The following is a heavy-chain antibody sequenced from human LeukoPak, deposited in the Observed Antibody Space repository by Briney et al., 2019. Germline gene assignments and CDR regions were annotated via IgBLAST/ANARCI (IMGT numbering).Heavy chain of an antibody. D-gene: IGHD5-18*01. CDR1: GGSISSGGYY. CDR3: ASESTYRYNY. J-gene: IGHJ4*02. Sequence: NASQTPSLTCTVSGGSISSGGYYWSWIRQHPGKGLEWIGYIYYSGSTYYNPSLKSRVTISVDTSKNQFSLKLSSVTAADTAVYYCASESTYRYNYWGQGTLVTVSS. V-gene: IGHV4-31*03. CDR2: IYYSGST.